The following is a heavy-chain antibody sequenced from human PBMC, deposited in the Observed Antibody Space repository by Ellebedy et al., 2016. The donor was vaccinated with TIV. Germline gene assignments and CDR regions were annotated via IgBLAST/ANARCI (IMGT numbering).Heavy chain of an antibody. CDR1: GGSISSSSYY. CDR2: IYYSGST. D-gene: IGHD6-13*01. Sequence: SETLSLXXTVSGGSISSSSYYWGWIRQPPGKGLEWIGSIYYSGSTYYNPSLKSRVTISVDTSKNQFSLKLSSVTAADTAVYYCARLVGSSWLNFDYWGQGTLVTVSS. J-gene: IGHJ4*02. CDR3: ARLVGSSWLNFDY. V-gene: IGHV4-39*01.